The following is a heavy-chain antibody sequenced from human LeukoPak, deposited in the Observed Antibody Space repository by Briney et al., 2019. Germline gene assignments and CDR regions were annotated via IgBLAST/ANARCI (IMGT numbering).Heavy chain of an antibody. CDR2: IYYSGST. J-gene: IGHJ4*02. CDR1: GGSISSSSYY. Sequence: PSETLSLTCTVSGGSISSSSYYWGWIRQPPGKGLEWIGTIYYSGSTYYNPSLKSRLTISVDTSKNHFSLKLSSVTAADTAVYYCARRGKCLVGTTTGFDYWGQGTLVTVSS. CDR3: ARRGKCLVGTTTGFDY. V-gene: IGHV4-39*02. D-gene: IGHD1-26*01.